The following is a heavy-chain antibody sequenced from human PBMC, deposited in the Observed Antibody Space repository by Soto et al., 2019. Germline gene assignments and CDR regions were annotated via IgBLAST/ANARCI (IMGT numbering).Heavy chain of an antibody. CDR2: IWYDGSNK. Sequence: GSLRLSCAASGFTFSSYRRHWVRQAPGKGLEWVAVIWYDGSNKYYADSVKGRFTISRDNSKNTLYLQMNSLRAEDTAVYYCARDRGDYYGSARLDYWGQGTLVTVS. V-gene: IGHV3-33*01. CDR3: ARDRGDYYGSARLDY. J-gene: IGHJ4*02. CDR1: GFTFSSYR. D-gene: IGHD3-10*01.